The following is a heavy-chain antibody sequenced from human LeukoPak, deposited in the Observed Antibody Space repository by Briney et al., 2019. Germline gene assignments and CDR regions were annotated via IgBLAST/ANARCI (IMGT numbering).Heavy chain of an antibody. CDR3: ARQTYSYGSYYFDY. CDR1: GGSISSSSYY. J-gene: IGHJ4*02. CDR2: IYYSGST. Sequence: SETLSLTCTVSGGSISSSSYYWGWIRQPPGKGLEWIGSIYYSGSTYYNPSLKSRVTISVDTSKNQFSLKLSSVTAADTAVYYCARQTYSYGSYYFDYWGQGALVTVSS. V-gene: IGHV4-39*01. D-gene: IGHD5-18*01.